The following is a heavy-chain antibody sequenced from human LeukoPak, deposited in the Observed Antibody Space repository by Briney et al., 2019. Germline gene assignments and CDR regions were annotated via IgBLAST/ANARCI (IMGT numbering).Heavy chain of an antibody. V-gene: IGHV3-21*01. CDR3: ARRYYYGSSGYSFDY. D-gene: IGHD3-22*01. CDR1: GFAFSSYS. J-gene: IGHJ4*02. CDR2: ISSSSSYI. Sequence: GGSLRLSCAASGFAFSSYSMNWVRQAPGKGLEWVSSISSSSSYIYYADSVKGRFTISRDNAKNSLYLQMNSLRAEDTAVYYCARRYYYGSSGYSFDYWGQGTLVTVSS.